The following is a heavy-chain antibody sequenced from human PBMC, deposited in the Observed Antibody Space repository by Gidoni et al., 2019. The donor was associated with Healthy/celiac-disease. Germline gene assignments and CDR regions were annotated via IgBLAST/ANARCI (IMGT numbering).Heavy chain of an antibody. J-gene: IGHJ3*02. D-gene: IGHD2-2*01. CDR3: ARDYCSSTSCLRPTAFDI. V-gene: IGHV1-18*01. CDR2: ISAYNGNT. CDR1: GYTFTSYG. Sequence: QVQLVQSGAEVKTPGASVKVYCKASGYTFTSYGISWVRQAPGQGLEWMGWISAYNGNTNYAQKLQGRVTMTTDTSTSTAYMELRSLRSDDTAVYYCARDYCSSTSCLRPTAFDIWGQGTMVTVSS.